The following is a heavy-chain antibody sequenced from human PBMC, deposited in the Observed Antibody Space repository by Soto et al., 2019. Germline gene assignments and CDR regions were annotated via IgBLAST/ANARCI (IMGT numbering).Heavy chain of an antibody. CDR3: AREAEHEYFDY. CDR1: GYTFTGYY. J-gene: IGHJ4*02. Sequence: ASVKVSCKASGYTFTGYYMHWVRQAPGQGLEWMGWINPNSGGTNYAQKFQGRVTMTRDTSISTAYMELSSLRSEDTAVYYCAREAEHEYFDYWGQGTPVTVSS. D-gene: IGHD6-6*01. CDR2: INPNSGGT. V-gene: IGHV1-2*02.